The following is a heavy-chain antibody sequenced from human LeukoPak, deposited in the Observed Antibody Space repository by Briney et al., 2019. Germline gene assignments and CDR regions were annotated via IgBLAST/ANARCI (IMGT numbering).Heavy chain of an antibody. Sequence: GGALVLCSAATGFSFSSYDMYGGRAARGKGEERVSAIGNGGDTYYAGTVKGRFTISRENAKTSLYLQMNSLRAGDTAVYYCARGYHDYFDYWGQGTLVTVSS. J-gene: IGHJ4*02. CDR1: GFSFSSYD. V-gene: IGHV3-13*01. CDR2: IGNGGDT. D-gene: IGHD1-14*01. CDR3: ARGYHDYFDY.